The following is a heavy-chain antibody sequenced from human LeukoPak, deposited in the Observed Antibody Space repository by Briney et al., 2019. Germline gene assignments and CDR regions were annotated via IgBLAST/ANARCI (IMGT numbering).Heavy chain of an antibody. Sequence: PSETLSLTCAVYGGSFSGYYWSWIRQPPGKGLEWIGEINHSGSTNYNPSLKSRVTISVDTSKNQFSLKLSSVTAADTAVYYCARSNPGIAATWGQGTLVTVSS. CDR3: ARSNPGIAAT. CDR1: GGSFSGYY. J-gene: IGHJ5*02. D-gene: IGHD6-13*01. CDR2: INHSGST. V-gene: IGHV4-34*01.